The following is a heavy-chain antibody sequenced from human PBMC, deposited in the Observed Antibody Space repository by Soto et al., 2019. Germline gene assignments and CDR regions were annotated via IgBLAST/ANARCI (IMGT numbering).Heavy chain of an antibody. CDR3: AREGMRIAAVGFDI. CDR2: IYYSGST. J-gene: IGHJ3*02. D-gene: IGHD6-13*01. Sequence: SETLSLTCTVSGGSISSYYWSWIRQPPGKGLEWIGYIYYSGSTNYNPSLKSRVTISVDTSKNQFSLKLSSVTAADTAVYYCAREGMRIAAVGFDIWAQGKMVPVSS. V-gene: IGHV4-59*01. CDR1: GGSISSYY.